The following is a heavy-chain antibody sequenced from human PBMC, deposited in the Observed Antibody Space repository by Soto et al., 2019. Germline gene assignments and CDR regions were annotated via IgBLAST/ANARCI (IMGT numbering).Heavy chain of an antibody. J-gene: IGHJ4*02. CDR1: GFIFSDYY. D-gene: IGHD3-16*01. CDR3: ARGGEGPYS. V-gene: IGHV3-11*01. Sequence: QVQLVESGGGLVKPGGSLRLSCAASGFIFSDYYMGWIRQAPGKGLEWVSYMSSGGKTIYYADSVKGRFTISWDNAKKSLYMLMTRLRAEDTAVYYAARGGEGPYSSGQGTLVTVCS. CDR2: MSSGGKTI.